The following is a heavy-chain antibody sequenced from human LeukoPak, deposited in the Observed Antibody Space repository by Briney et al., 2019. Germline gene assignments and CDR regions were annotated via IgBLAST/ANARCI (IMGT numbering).Heavy chain of an antibody. V-gene: IGHV1-69*05. CDR2: IIPIFGRA. D-gene: IGHD6-13*01. CDR3: ARGGIAAALGCSYYYIDV. CDR1: GGTFSSYA. Sequence: SVKVSCKASGGTFSSYAISWVRQAPGQGLEWMGGIIPIFGRANAAQKFQGRLTITTDESTSTAYMELSSLRSEDTAVYYCARGGIAAALGCSYYYIDVWGKGTTVTVSS. J-gene: IGHJ6*03.